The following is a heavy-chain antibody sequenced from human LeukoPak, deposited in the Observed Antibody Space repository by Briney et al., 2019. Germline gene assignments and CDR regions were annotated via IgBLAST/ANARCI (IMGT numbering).Heavy chain of an antibody. V-gene: IGHV3-74*01. J-gene: IGHJ3*02. CDR2: INTDGSGT. CDR3: AREGKALGATDAFDI. D-gene: IGHD1-26*01. Sequence: GGSLRLSCAASGFTFSSYWMHWVRQAPGKGLMWVSRINTDGSGTSYADSVKGRFTISRDNAKNTLYLQMNSLRAEDTAVYYCAREGKALGATDAFDIWGQGTMVTVSS. CDR1: GFTFSSYW.